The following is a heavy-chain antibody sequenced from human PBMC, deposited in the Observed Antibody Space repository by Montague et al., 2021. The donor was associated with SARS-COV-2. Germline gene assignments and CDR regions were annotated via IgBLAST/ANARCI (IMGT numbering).Heavy chain of an antibody. V-gene: IGHV4-39*01. Sequence: SETLSLTCTVSGGSIDSSSYHWDWIRQSPGKGLEWIGSIYYSGSTSYYNPSFKSRVTISADTSKNQFSLKLTSVTAADTAVYYCARYRRDGSYFLDYWGQGTLVTVSS. CDR2: IYYSGSTS. CDR1: GGSIDSSSYH. J-gene: IGHJ4*02. CDR3: ARYRRDGSYFLDY. D-gene: IGHD5-24*01.